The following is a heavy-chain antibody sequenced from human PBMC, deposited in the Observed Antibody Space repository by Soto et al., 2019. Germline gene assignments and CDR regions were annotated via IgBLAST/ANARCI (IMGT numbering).Heavy chain of an antibody. V-gene: IGHV1-2*02. D-gene: IGHD6-6*01. CDR1: GYTFTDYY. Sequence: QVQLVQSGAEVKKPGASVKVSCKASGYTFTDYYMHWVRQAPGQRLEWMGWINPNTGGKNYAQKFQGRVTMTSDTSITTVYMELTRLTSDDTAVYYCARAPSRYITSSKWFDTWGQGALVTVSS. CDR3: ARAPSRYITSSKWFDT. J-gene: IGHJ5*02. CDR2: INPNTGGK.